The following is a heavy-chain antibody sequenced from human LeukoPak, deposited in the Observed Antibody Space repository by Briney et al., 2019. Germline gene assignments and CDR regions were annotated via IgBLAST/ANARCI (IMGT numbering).Heavy chain of an antibody. J-gene: IGHJ4*02. CDR2: INPNSGGT. D-gene: IGHD1-7*01. V-gene: IGHV1-2*02. Sequence: ASVKVSCKASGYTFTGYYMHWVRQAPGQGLEWMGWINPNSGGTNYAQKFQGRVTMTRDTSISTAYMELRSLRSDDTAVYYCARDDPGTHLFDYWGQGTLVTVSS. CDR3: ARDDPGTHLFDY. CDR1: GYTFTGYY.